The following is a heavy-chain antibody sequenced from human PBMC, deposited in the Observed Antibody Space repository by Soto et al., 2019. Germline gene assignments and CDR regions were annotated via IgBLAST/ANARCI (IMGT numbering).Heavy chain of an antibody. CDR2: INPNSGGT. J-gene: IGHJ4*02. CDR1: GYTFTGYY. V-gene: IGHV1-2*02. Sequence: ASVKVSCKVSGYTFTGYYMHWVRQAPGQGLEWMGWINPNSGGTNYAQKFQGRVTMTRDTSISTAYMELSRLRSDDTAVYYCARVSYSSGWFDYWGQGTLVTVS. D-gene: IGHD6-19*01. CDR3: ARVSYSSGWFDY.